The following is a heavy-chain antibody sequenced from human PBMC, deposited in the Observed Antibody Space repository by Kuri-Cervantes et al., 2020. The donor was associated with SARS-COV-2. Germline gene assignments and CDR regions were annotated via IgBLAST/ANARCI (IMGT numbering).Heavy chain of an antibody. D-gene: IGHD3-10*01. Sequence: GGLLRPPLEPSDFPSRYYGMYWVRQAPGKGLEWVAVISYDGRDTYYGDSVKGRFTISRDNSKNTLYLQMNSLRPEDTGVYYCAKPGSVRGIIREDHYGLDVWCQGTTVTVSS. CDR1: DFPSRYYG. J-gene: IGHJ6*02. CDR2: ISYDGRDT. V-gene: IGHV3-30*18. CDR3: AKPGSVRGIIREDHYGLDV.